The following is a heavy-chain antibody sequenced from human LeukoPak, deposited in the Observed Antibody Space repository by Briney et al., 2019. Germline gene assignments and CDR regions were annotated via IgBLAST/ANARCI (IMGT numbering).Heavy chain of an antibody. J-gene: IGHJ4*02. CDR2: IDCKSGRT. CDR3: ALLFADDMDH. V-gene: IGHV1-8*02. CDR1: GYTFIDFD. Sequence: AASVKVSCEASGYTFIDFDISWVRQAPGEGLEWMGWIDCKSGRTRYKQKFRDRVTMTMDTSKTTAYMEVSNLRSEDTARYYCALLFADDMDHWGQGTLITVSS. D-gene: IGHD1-1*01.